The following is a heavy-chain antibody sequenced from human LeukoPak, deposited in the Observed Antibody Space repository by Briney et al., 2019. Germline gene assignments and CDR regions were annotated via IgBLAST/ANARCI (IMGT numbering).Heavy chain of an antibody. CDR3: AKSHHVTAIDY. Sequence: PGGSLRLPCAASGFTFSSYGMNWVRQAPGKGLEWVSSISSSSSYIYSAGSVKGRFTISRDNSKNTLYLQMNSLRADDTAVYYCAKSHHVTAIDYWGQGTLVTVSS. D-gene: IGHD2-21*02. V-gene: IGHV3-21*04. CDR1: GFTFSSYG. J-gene: IGHJ4*02. CDR2: ISSSSSYI.